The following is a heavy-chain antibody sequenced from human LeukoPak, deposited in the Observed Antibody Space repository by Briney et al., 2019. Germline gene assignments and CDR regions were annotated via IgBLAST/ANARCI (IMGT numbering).Heavy chain of an antibody. J-gene: IGHJ5*02. CDR1: GGTFSSYA. CDR3: ARDRGLTAEHWFDP. Sequence: GASVKVSCKASGGTFSSYAISWVRQAPGQGLEWMGGIIPIFGTANYAQKFQGRVTVTADKSTSTAYMELSSLRSEDTAVYYCARDRGLTAEHWFDPWGQGTLVTVSS. V-gene: IGHV1-69*06. D-gene: IGHD3/OR15-3a*01. CDR2: IIPIFGTA.